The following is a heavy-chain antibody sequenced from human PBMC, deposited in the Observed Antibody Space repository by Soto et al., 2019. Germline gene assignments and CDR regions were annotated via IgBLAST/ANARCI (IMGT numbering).Heavy chain of an antibody. Sequence: QITLKESGPPLVKPTQTLTLTCTFSGFSLSTSGVGVGWIRQPPGKALEWLALIYWDDDMRYSPSLKSRLTITKDTSKNQVVLTMTNMDPVDTATYYCAHSQSSGSYYLYFDPWGQGTLVTVSS. V-gene: IGHV2-5*02. CDR3: AHSQSSGSYYLYFDP. CDR2: IYWDDDM. D-gene: IGHD3-10*01. CDR1: GFSLSTSGVG. J-gene: IGHJ5*02.